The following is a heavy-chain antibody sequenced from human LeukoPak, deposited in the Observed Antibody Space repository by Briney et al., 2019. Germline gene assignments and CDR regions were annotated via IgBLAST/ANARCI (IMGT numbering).Heavy chain of an antibody. CDR2: IKQDGSEK. D-gene: IGHD3-22*01. Sequence: GGSLRLSCVASGFTFSNYAIHWVRQAPGKGLEWVANIKQDGSEKYYVDSVKGRFTISRDNAKNSLYLQMNSLRAEDTAVYYCARADYYDSSGGSYYYYGMDVWGQGTTVTVSS. J-gene: IGHJ6*02. V-gene: IGHV3-7*01. CDR3: ARADYYDSSGGSYYYYGMDV. CDR1: GFTFSNYA.